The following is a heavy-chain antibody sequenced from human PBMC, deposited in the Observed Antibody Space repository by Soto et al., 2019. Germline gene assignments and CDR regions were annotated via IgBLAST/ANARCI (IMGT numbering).Heavy chain of an antibody. Sequence: GGSLRLSCAASGFTVSSNYMSWVRQAPGKGLVWVSRINSDGSSTSYADSVKGRFTISRDNAKNTLYLQMNSLRAEDTAVYYCARDLLRVNWFDPWGQGTLVTVSS. V-gene: IGHV3-74*01. CDR3: ARDLLRVNWFDP. CDR2: INSDGSST. J-gene: IGHJ5*02. CDR1: GFTVSSNY. D-gene: IGHD6-13*01.